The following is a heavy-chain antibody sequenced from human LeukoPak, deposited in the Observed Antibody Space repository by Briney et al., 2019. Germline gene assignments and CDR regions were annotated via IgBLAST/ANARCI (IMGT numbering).Heavy chain of an antibody. Sequence: PSETLSLTCTVSGGSISSGDYYWSWIRQPPGKGLEWIGYIYYSGSTYYNPSLKSRVTISVDTSKNQFSLKLSSVTAADTAVYYCARVGNYYGSGSYPSWGQGTLVTVSS. CDR1: GGSISSGDYY. J-gene: IGHJ4*02. V-gene: IGHV4-30-4*01. CDR3: ARVGNYYGSGSYPS. CDR2: IYYSGST. D-gene: IGHD3-10*01.